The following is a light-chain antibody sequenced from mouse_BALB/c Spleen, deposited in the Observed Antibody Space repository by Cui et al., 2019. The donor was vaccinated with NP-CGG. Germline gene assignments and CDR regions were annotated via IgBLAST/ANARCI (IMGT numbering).Light chain of an antibody. J-gene: IGLJ1*01. CDR1: TGAVTISNY. Sequence: QAVVTQESALTTSPGETVTFTCRSSTGAVTISNYANGVQEKPDHLFTGLIGGTNNRAPGVPARFSGSLIGDKAALTITGAQTEDEAIYFCALWYSNHWVFGGGTKLTVL. CDR2: GTN. CDR3: ALWYSNHWV. V-gene: IGLV1*01.